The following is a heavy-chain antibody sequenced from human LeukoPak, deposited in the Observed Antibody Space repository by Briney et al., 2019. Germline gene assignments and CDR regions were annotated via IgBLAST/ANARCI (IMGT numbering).Heavy chain of an antibody. CDR1: GYTFTGYY. CDR3: ARAVTRYCSSTSCYYVI. V-gene: IGHV1-2*02. CDR2: INPNSGGT. Sequence: ASVKVSCKASGYTFTGYYMHWVRQAPGQGLEWMGWINPNSGGTNYAQKFQGRVTMTRDTSISTAYMELSRLRSDDTAVHYCARAVTRYCSSTSCYYVIWGQGTMVTVSS. J-gene: IGHJ3*02. D-gene: IGHD2-2*01.